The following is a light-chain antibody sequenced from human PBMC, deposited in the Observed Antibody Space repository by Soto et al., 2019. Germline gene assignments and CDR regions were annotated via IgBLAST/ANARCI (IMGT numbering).Light chain of an antibody. Sequence: AIQMTQSPSSLSASVGDRVTITCRASQGIRNDLGWYQQKPGKAPKLLIYAASSLQSGVPSRFSGSGSGTNFTPTISSLQSEDFATYYCLQDYNYPLTFGQRTKVEIK. J-gene: IGKJ1*01. CDR1: QGIRND. V-gene: IGKV1-6*01. CDR2: AAS. CDR3: LQDYNYPLT.